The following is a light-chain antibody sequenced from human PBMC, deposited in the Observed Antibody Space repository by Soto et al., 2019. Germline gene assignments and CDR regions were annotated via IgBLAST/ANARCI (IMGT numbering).Light chain of an antibody. CDR1: QSISNW. V-gene: IGKV1-33*01. Sequence: DIQMTQYPSTLPASVGDRVTITCRASQSISNWLAWYQQKPGTAPKLLIYDASSLETGVPSRFSGSGSGTDFTLTISSLQPEDFATYSCQQYDNLPLIFGQGTRLEIK. CDR3: QQYDNLPLI. CDR2: DAS. J-gene: IGKJ5*01.